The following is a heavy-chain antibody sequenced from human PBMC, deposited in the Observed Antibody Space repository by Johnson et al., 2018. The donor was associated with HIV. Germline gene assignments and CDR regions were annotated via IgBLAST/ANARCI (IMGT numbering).Heavy chain of an antibody. J-gene: IGHJ3*02. V-gene: IGHV3-74*02. CDR1: GFTFSSYW. D-gene: IGHD3-22*01. CDR3: ARGAPDYYDIPKNAFDI. CDR2: INSDGSST. Sequence: MLLVESGGGVVQPGRSLRLSCAASGFTFSSYWMHWVRQAPGKGLVWVSRINSDGSSTSYADSVKGRFTISRDNAKNTLYLQMNSLRAEDTAVYYCARGAPDYYDIPKNAFDIWGQGTMVTVSS.